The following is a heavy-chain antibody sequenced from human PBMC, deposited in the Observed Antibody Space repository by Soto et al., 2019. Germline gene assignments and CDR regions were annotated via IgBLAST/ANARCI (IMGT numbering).Heavy chain of an antibody. CDR2: ISAYNGNT. CDR3: ARDSPPPRE. J-gene: IGHJ4*02. V-gene: IGHV1-18*01. Sequence: QVQLVQSGAEGKKPGASVKVSCKASGYTFTSYHITWVRQAPGQGLEWMGWISAYNGNTNYAQKRQVRVTMTTDTAASTAYMELRSLRSDDTAVYYCARDSPPPREWGQGTLVTVSS. CDR1: GYTFTSYH.